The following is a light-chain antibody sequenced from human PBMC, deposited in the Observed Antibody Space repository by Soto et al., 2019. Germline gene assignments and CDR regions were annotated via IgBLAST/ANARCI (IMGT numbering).Light chain of an antibody. Sequence: DIQMTQSPSTLSASVADRVPITCRASQNISIWLAWYQQRPGRAPRLLIYDSSSLESGVPSTFSGSGSGTEFSLTISNLRPDDFATYYCQHYHSFSITFGQGTRLEIK. J-gene: IGKJ5*01. CDR2: DSS. V-gene: IGKV1-5*01. CDR3: QHYHSFSIT. CDR1: QNISIW.